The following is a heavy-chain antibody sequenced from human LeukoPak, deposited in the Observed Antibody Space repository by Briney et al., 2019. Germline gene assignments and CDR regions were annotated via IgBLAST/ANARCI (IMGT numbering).Heavy chain of an antibody. Sequence: SDTLSLTCTVSGGSISSYYWSWIRQPPGKGLEWIGYIYYSGSTNYNPSLKSRVTISVDTSKNQFSLKLSSVTAADTAVYYCARIRRYEEYYYYYYMDVWGKGTTVTISS. J-gene: IGHJ6*03. CDR2: IYYSGST. V-gene: IGHV4-59*07. CDR1: GGSISSYY. CDR3: ARIRRYEEYYYYYYMDV. D-gene: IGHD3-9*01.